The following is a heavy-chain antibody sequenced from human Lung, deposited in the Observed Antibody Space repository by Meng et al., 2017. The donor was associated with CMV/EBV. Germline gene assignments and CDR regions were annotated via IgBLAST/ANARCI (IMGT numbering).Heavy chain of an antibody. CDR3: ARDCFGREDY. V-gene: IGHV3-74*03. Sequence: GESLKISCAASGFTLSSYWVHWVRQVPGKGLVWVSRINSDDSTTTYADSVKGRFTISRDNAKNTVYLQMNSLRVEDTAVYYCARDCFGREDYWGQGTLVTVSS. J-gene: IGHJ4*02. D-gene: IGHD3-10*01. CDR2: INSDDSTT. CDR1: GFTLSSYW.